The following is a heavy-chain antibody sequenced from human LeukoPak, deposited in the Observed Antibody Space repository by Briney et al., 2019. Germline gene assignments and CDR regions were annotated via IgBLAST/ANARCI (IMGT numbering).Heavy chain of an antibody. CDR3: AKGPRVDYFDY. J-gene: IGHJ4*02. Sequence: GGSLSLSCAASGFTFSSYNMNWVRQAPGKGLEWVSSITSDSRYMYYADSVKGRFTISRDNSKNTLYLQMNSLRAEDTAVYYCAKGPRVDYFDYWGQGTLVTVSS. CDR2: ITSDSRYM. CDR1: GFTFSSYN. D-gene: IGHD2-15*01. V-gene: IGHV3-21*04.